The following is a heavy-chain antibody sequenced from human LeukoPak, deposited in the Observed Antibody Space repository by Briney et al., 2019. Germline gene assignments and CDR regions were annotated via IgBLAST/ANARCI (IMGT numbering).Heavy chain of an antibody. CDR3: VRGRIAVAGIFEF. CDR1: GDSVSNNNAG. J-gene: IGHJ4*02. D-gene: IGHD6-19*01. Sequence: SQTLSLTCAISGDSVSNNNAGWNWIRQSPSRGLEWLVRAYQRSRWYSDSAVSLKSRLSISPDTTKNQVSMHLNSVTPEDTAVYYCVRGRIAVAGIFEFWGQATPVTVSS. CDR2: AYQRSRWYS. V-gene: IGHV6-1*01.